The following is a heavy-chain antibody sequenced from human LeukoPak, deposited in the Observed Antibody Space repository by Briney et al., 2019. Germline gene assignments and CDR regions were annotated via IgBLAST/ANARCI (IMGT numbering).Heavy chain of an antibody. CDR2: INGDGRST. Sequence: GGSLRLSCEASGFTFSGNWMHWVRQAPGKGLVWVSRINGDGRSTNYADFVKGRFTISRDNAKNTLYLQMNSLRAEDTALYYCAKGLKWELTDAYGYWGQGALVTVSS. D-gene: IGHD1-26*01. CDR3: AKGLKWELTDAYGY. CDR1: GFTFSGNW. J-gene: IGHJ4*02. V-gene: IGHV3-74*01.